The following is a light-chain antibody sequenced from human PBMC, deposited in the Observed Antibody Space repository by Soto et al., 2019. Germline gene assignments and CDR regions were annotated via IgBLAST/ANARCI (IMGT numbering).Light chain of an antibody. CDR3: QSHASSRNRWV. V-gene: IGLV1-40*01. CDR2: GNT. Sequence: QSVLTQPPSMSGAPGQRVTISCTGSSSNIGAGYDVHWYQHLPGTAPKLLIYGNTNRPSGVPDRFSGSKSGTSASLAITGLQAEDEADYYCQSHASSRNRWVFGGGTKLIVL. CDR1: SSNIGAGYD. J-gene: IGLJ3*02.